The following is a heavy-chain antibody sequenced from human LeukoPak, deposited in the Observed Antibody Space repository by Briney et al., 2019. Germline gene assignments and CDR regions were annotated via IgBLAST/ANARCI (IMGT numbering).Heavy chain of an antibody. V-gene: IGHV4-59*08. CDR3: ARLVKCSGGSCLSPHDAFDI. J-gene: IGHJ3*02. CDR2: IYYSGST. CDR1: GGSISSYY. D-gene: IGHD2-15*01. Sequence: PSETLSLTCTVSGGSISSYYWSWIRQPPGKGLEWIGYIYYSGSTNYNPSLKSRVTISVDTSKNQFSLKLSSVTAADTAVYYCARLVKCSGGSCLSPHDAFDIWGQGTMVTVSS.